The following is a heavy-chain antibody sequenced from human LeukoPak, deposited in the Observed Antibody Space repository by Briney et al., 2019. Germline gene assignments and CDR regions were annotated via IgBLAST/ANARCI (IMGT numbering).Heavy chain of an antibody. Sequence: PGRSLRLSCAASGFTFSSYGMHWVRQAPGEGLEWVAVIWYDGSNKFYADSVKGRFTISRDNSKNTLYLQMNNLRAEDTAVYYCARGPRGVGEMKTYYFDQWGQGTLVTVSS. CDR2: IWYDGSNK. J-gene: IGHJ4*02. D-gene: IGHD3-16*01. V-gene: IGHV3-33*01. CDR1: GFTFSSYG. CDR3: ARGPRGVGEMKTYYFDQ.